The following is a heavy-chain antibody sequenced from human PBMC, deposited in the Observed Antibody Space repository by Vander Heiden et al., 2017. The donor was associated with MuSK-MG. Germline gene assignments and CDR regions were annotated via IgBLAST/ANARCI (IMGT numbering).Heavy chain of an antibody. CDR1: GYSFTNYW. J-gene: IGHJ3*02. Sequence: EMQLVQSGAEVKKPGESLKISCKGSGYSFTNYWIGWVSQMPGKGLEWMGIIYPGDSDSRYSPSFQGQGTISADKSISTAYLQWSSLKASDTEMYYCARAPYFYGSGTDVLDGAFDIWVQGTMVPVSS. V-gene: IGHV5-51*01. CDR3: ARAPYFYGSGTDVLDGAFDI. CDR2: IYPGDSDS. D-gene: IGHD3-10*01.